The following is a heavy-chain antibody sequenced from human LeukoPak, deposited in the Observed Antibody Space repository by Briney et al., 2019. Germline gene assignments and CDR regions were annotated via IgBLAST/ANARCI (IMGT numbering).Heavy chain of an antibody. J-gene: IGHJ4*02. D-gene: IGHD3-22*01. CDR3: VRSYYYDSSGYFFDY. CDR1: GFSLSTSGVC. CDR2: VDWDDDK. V-gene: IGHV2-70*11. Sequence: RESGPALVKPTQTLTLTCTFSGFSLSTSGVCVSWIRQPPRGALEWLARVDWDDDKYYSTYLKTRLTISKDTSKSQVVLTMTNMDPVDTATYYCVRSYYYDSSGYFFDYWGQGTLVTVSS.